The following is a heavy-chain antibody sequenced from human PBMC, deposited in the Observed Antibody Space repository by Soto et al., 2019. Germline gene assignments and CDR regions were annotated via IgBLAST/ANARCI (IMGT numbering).Heavy chain of an antibody. CDR1: GFTFSNYW. Sequence: EVQLVESGGGLVQPGGYLILSCIASGFTFSNYWMSWVRQAPGKGLEWVANIKKDGIEKYYVDSVKGRFTISRDNAKNSLYLHMNSMRAEDTAVYYCARVASIAAFYWGQGTLVIVSS. V-gene: IGHV3-7*05. D-gene: IGHD6-6*01. CDR2: IKKDGIEK. CDR3: ARVASIAAFY. J-gene: IGHJ4*02.